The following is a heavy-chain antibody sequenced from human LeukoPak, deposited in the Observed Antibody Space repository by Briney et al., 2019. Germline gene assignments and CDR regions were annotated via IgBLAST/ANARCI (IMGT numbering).Heavy chain of an antibody. CDR2: ISNDGTIK. Sequence: GALRLSCAASRFAFSNYGIHWVRQAPGKGLEWLAVISNDGTIKYYTDSVKGRYTISRDNSKNTLYLQMNSLRAEDTAVYYCALPPDSGGPHYWGQGTLVTVSS. CDR1: RFAFSNYG. V-gene: IGHV3-30*03. CDR3: ALPPDSGGPHY. D-gene: IGHD1-26*01. J-gene: IGHJ4*02.